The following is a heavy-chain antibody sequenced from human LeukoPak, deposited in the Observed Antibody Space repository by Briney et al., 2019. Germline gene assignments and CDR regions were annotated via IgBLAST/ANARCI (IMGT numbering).Heavy chain of an antibody. V-gene: IGHV3-74*01. Sequence: PGGSLRLSCAVSGFTFSSYWMHWVRQAPGKGLVWVSRINSDGSSTSYADSVKGRFTISRDNAKNTLYLQMNSLRVEDTAVYYCARVGYYDSSGWNYGMDVWGHGIAATVSS. D-gene: IGHD3-22*01. CDR3: ARVGYYDSSGWNYGMDV. CDR1: GFTFSSYW. J-gene: IGHJ6*02. CDR2: INSDGSST.